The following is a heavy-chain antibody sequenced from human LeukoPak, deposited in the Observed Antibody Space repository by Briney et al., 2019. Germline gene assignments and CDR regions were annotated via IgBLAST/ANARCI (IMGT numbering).Heavy chain of an antibody. V-gene: IGHV4-39*07. CDR1: GGPISSSSYY. CDR2: IYYSGST. Sequence: PSETLSLTCTVSGGPISSSSYYWGWIRQPPGKGLEWIGSIYYSGSTYYNPSLKSRVTISVDTSKNQFSLKLSSVTAADTAVYYCARLKYSSSWSFDYWGQGTLVTVSS. CDR3: ARLKYSSSWSFDY. D-gene: IGHD6-13*01. J-gene: IGHJ4*02.